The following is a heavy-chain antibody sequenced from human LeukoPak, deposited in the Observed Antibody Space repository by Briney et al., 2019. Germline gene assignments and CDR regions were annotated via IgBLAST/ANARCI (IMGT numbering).Heavy chain of an antibody. J-gene: IGHJ4*02. CDR3: ARDSSSWYRPGGYFDY. D-gene: IGHD6-13*01. Sequence: GGSLRLSCAASGFTCSSYWMSWFRQAPGKGLEWVANIKQDGSEKYYVDSVKGRFTISRDNAKNSLYLQMNSLRAEDTAVYYCARDSSSWYRPGGYFDYWGQGTLVTVSS. CDR2: IKQDGSEK. V-gene: IGHV3-7*01. CDR1: GFTCSSYW.